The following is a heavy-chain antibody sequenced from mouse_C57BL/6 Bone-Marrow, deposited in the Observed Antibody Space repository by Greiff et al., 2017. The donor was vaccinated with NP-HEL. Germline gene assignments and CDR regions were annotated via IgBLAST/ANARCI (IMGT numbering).Heavy chain of an antibody. Sequence: QVQLQQPGAELVKPGASVKLSCKASGYTFTSYWMQWVKQRPGQGLEWIGEIDPSDSYTNYNQKFKGKATLTVDTSSSTAYMQLSSLTSEDSAVYYCANYYLDYWGQGTTLTVSS. V-gene: IGHV1-50*01. CDR2: IDPSDSYT. CDR1: GYTFTSYW. J-gene: IGHJ2*01. CDR3: ANYYLDY. D-gene: IGHD2-1*01.